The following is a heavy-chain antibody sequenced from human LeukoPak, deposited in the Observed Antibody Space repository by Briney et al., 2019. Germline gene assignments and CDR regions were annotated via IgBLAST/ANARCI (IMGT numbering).Heavy chain of an antibody. CDR1: GFTFSSYS. J-gene: IGHJ3*02. Sequence: GGSLRLACAASGFTFSSYSMNWVRQAPGKGLEWISYISGSGSVSYYEDSVKGRFTISRDNAKNSLYLQMNSLRDEDTALYYCARDGGFGFLAAFDIWGQGTMVTVSS. CDR2: ISGSGSVS. V-gene: IGHV3-48*02. CDR3: ARDGGFGFLAAFDI. D-gene: IGHD3-10*01.